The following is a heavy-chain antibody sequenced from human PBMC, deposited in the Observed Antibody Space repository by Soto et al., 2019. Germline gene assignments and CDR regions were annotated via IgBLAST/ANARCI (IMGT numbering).Heavy chain of an antibody. CDR3: ARENHGDYDY. J-gene: IGHJ4*02. V-gene: IGHV4-61*01. CDR2: IYYTWST. CDR1: GGSVSSGHYY. Sequence: QVQLQESGPGLVKPSETLSLTCIVFGGSVSSGHYYWSGLRQPPGKGLEWIGYIYYTWSTYYNLALKSRVNISVAMFKNQFSLKLSSVTAAGTAVYYCARENHGDYDYWGQGTRVTVSS. D-gene: IGHD4-17*01.